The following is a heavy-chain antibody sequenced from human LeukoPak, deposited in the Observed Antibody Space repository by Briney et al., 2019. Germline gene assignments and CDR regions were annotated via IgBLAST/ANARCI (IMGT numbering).Heavy chain of an antibody. CDR3: TRGRPRHYFDY. J-gene: IGHJ4*02. CDR1: GFTFSGYS. D-gene: IGHD6-6*01. CDR2: ISGSSSTI. Sequence: GGSHRLSCGVSGFTFSGYSMNWVRQAPGKGLEWVSYISGSSSTIFYADYMKGRFTVSRDNAKNSLYLQMDSLRDGDTAVYYCTRGRPRHYFDYWGEGTRDPLSS. V-gene: IGHV3-48*02.